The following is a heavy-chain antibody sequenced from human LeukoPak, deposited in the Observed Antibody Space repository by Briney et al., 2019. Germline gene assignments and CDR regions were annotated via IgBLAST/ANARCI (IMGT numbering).Heavy chain of an antibody. CDR1: GFTFSTYA. Sequence: PGGSLRPSCGASGFTFSTYAMTWVRQAPGKGLEWVSAISATGGSPYYADSVKGRFTISRDNSKNTLYLQMNSLRAEDTAVYYCAKGKVSAFLNWFDPWGQGTLVTVSS. D-gene: IGHD3-3*01. V-gene: IGHV3-23*01. CDR3: AKGKVSAFLNWFDP. CDR2: ISATGGSP. J-gene: IGHJ5*02.